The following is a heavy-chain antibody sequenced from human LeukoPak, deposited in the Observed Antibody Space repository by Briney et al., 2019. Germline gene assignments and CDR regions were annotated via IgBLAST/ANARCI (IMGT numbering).Heavy chain of an antibody. CDR1: GLTFSSSV. V-gene: IGHV3-64D*06. CDR2: ISSNGGTA. D-gene: IGHD5-24*01. J-gene: IGHJ1*01. CDR3: VGDGRDGYNTYFQY. Sequence: GGSLRLSGSASGLTFSSSVMHWVRQAPGKGLQYVSVISSNGGTADYADSVKGRFTISRDNSKKTVYLQMSSLRAEDTAVYYCVGDGRDGYNTYFQYWGQGTLVTVS.